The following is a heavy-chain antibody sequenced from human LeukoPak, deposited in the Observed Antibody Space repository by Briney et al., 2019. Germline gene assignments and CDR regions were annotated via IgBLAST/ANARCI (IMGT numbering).Heavy chain of an antibody. D-gene: IGHD6-13*01. Sequence: GGSLRLSCAASGFTFSNAWMSWVRQAPGKVLEWVSAISGSGGSTYYADSVKGRFTISRDNSKNTLYLQMNSLRADDAAVYFCAKDRPTVYSSSWLHFLDSWGQGTLVTVSS. V-gene: IGHV3-23*01. CDR2: ISGSGGST. CDR3: AKDRPTVYSSSWLHFLDS. J-gene: IGHJ4*02. CDR1: GFTFSNAW.